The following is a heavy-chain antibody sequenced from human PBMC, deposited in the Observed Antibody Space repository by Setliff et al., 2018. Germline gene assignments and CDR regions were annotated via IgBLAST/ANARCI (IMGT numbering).Heavy chain of an antibody. CDR2: ISGHNNKT. J-gene: IGHJ6*03. CDR3: ARGVAGASPNYYYMDA. V-gene: IGHV1-18*01. Sequence: ASVKVSCKTSGYTFAAYGITWVRQAPGQGLEWMGWISGHNNKTKYAQKVQGRVTITTDKSTSTAYMELKSLKSDDTAMYFCARGVAGASPNYYYMDAWGRGTTVTVSS. D-gene: IGHD6-19*01. CDR1: GYTFAAYG.